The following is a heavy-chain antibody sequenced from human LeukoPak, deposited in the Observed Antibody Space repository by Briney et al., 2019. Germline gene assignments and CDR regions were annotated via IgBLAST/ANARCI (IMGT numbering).Heavy chain of an antibody. V-gene: IGHV3-30*02. CDR2: IRYDGSNK. D-gene: IGHD3-3*01. J-gene: IGHJ3*02. CDR3: ARDRMYYDFWSGYSVDAFDI. CDR1: GFTFSSYG. Sequence: GGSLRLSCAASGFTFSSYGMHWVRQAPGKGLEWVAFIRYDGSNKYYADSVKGRFTISRDNSKNTLYLQMNSLRAEDTAVYYCARDRMYYDFWSGYSVDAFDIWGQGTMVTVSS.